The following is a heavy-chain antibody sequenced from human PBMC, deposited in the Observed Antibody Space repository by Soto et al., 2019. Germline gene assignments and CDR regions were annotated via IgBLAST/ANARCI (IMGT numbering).Heavy chain of an antibody. CDR1: GGSISSGGYY. CDR3: ARDLLQVGWFDP. J-gene: IGHJ5*02. V-gene: IGHV4-31*03. Sequence: PSETLSLTCTVSGGSISSGGYYWSWIRQHPGKGLEWIGYIYYSGSTYYNPSLKSRVTISVDTSKNQFSLKLSSVTAADTAVYYCARDLLQVGWFDPWGQGTLVTVSS. D-gene: IGHD4-4*01. CDR2: IYYSGST.